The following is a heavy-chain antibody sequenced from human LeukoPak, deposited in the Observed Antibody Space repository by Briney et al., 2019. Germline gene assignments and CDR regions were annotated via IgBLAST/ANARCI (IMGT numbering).Heavy chain of an antibody. V-gene: IGHV5-51*01. CDR3: ARRRSHDFSNYAQYYFDF. J-gene: IGHJ4*02. CDR1: GYSFTAYW. CDR2: IYPGDSDT. D-gene: IGHD4-11*01. Sequence: GESLKISCKGSGYSFTAYWIGWVRQMPGEGLEWMGIIYPGDSDTRYSPSFQGQVTISADKSISTAYLQWSSLEASDTAVYYCARRRSHDFSNYAQYYFDFWGQGTLVTVSS.